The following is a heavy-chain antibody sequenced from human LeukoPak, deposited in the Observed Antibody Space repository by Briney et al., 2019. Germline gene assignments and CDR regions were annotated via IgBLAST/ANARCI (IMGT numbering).Heavy chain of an antibody. CDR3: ARVYSSSWYPIYYYYYYMDV. Sequence: PSETLSLTCTVSGGSISSSSYYWGWIRQPPGKGLEWIGEIYHNGSTNYNPSLKSRVTISVDKSKNQFSLKLSSVTAADTAVYYCARVYSSSWYPIYYYYYYMDVWGKGTTVTVSS. V-gene: IGHV4-39*07. CDR2: IYHNGST. CDR1: GGSISSSSYY. J-gene: IGHJ6*03. D-gene: IGHD6-13*01.